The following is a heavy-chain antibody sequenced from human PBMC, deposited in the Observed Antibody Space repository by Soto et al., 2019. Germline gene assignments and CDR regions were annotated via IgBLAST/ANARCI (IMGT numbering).Heavy chain of an antibody. CDR3: AKLWGYYFES. Sequence: PGGSLRLFCSASGFSVNNNYMTWVRQAPGRRPEWVAVIYTRGTTHYADFATGRFTFSRDNSKNTLYLQMDSLRPEDTAVYYCAKLWGYYFESWGPGTLVPLSS. CDR2: IYTRGTT. J-gene: IGHJ4*02. CDR1: GFSVNNNY. D-gene: IGHD2-21*01. V-gene: IGHV3-53*01.